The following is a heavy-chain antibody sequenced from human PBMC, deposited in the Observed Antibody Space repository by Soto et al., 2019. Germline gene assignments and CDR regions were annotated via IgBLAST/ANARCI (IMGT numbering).Heavy chain of an antibody. D-gene: IGHD3-22*01. CDR1: GYSFTSYW. Sequence: PGESLKISCKGSGYSFTSYWISWVRQMPGKGLEWMGRIDPSDSYTNYSPSFQGHVTISADKSISTAYLQWSSLKASDTAMYYCARHTYYYDSSGYWGQGTLVTVSS. CDR3: ARHTYYYDSSGY. V-gene: IGHV5-10-1*01. J-gene: IGHJ4*02. CDR2: IDPSDSYT.